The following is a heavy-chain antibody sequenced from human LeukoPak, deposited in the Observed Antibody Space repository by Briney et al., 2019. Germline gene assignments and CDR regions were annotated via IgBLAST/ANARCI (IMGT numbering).Heavy chain of an antibody. CDR1: GGSFSGYY. CDR2: INHSGST. Sequence: PSETLSLTCAVYGGSFSGYYWTWIRQPPGKGLEWIGEINHSGSTNYNPSLKSRVTISVDTSKNQFSLKLSSVTAADTAVYYCARGIQLWSRQYYFDYWGQGTLVTVSS. J-gene: IGHJ4*02. CDR3: ARGIQLWSRQYYFDY. V-gene: IGHV4-34*01. D-gene: IGHD5-18*01.